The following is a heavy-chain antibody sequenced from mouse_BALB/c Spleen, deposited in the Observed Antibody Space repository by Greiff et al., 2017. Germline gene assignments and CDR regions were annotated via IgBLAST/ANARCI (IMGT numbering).Heavy chain of an antibody. D-gene: IGHD2-4*01. J-gene: IGHJ3*01. CDR1: GFTFTDYY. CDR3: ARDGDDYGAWFAY. Sequence: EVQVVESGGGLVQPGGSLRLSCATSGFTFTDYYMSWVRQPPGKALEWLGFIRNKANGYTTEYSASVKGRFTISRDNSQSILYLQMNTLRAEDSATYYCARDGDDYGAWFAYWGQGTLVTVSA. V-gene: IGHV7-3*02. CDR2: IRNKANGYTT.